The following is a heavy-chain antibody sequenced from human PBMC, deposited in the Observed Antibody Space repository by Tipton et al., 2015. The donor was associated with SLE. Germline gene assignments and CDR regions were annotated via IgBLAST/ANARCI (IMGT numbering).Heavy chain of an antibody. CDR3: ARASFGVVPIDAFDI. V-gene: IGHV3-30-3*01. CDR1: GFTFSSYA. CDR2: ISYDGSNK. Sequence: SLRLSCAASGFTFSSYAMHWVRQAPGKGLEWVAVISYDGSNKYYADSVKGRFTISRDNSKNTLYLQMNSLRAEDTAVYYCARASFGVVPIDAFDIWGQGTMVTVSS. D-gene: IGHD3-3*01. J-gene: IGHJ3*02.